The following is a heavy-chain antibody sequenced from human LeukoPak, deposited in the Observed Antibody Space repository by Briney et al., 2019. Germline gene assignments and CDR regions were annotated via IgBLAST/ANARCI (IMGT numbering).Heavy chain of an antibody. CDR2: INHSRST. D-gene: IGHD1-26*01. Sequence: SETLSLTCAVYGGSFSGYYWSWIRQPPGKGLECIGKINHSRSTNYNPSLKSRVTISVDTSKNQFSLKLSSVTAADTAVYYCAREAEATTTYYFDYWAREPWSPSPQ. CDR3: AREAEATTTYYFDY. V-gene: IGHV4-34*01. CDR1: GGSFSGYY. J-gene: IGHJ4*02.